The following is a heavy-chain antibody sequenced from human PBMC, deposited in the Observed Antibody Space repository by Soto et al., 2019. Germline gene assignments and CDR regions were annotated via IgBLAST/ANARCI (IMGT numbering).Heavy chain of an antibody. Sequence: GGSLRLSCAASGFTFSNAWMNWVRQAPGKGLEWVGRIKSKADGGATDYAAPVKGRFTISRDDSKNTLYLQMNSLKSEDTTVYYCTTLTMIEVHDDSWGQGTLVTVSS. D-gene: IGHD3-22*01. V-gene: IGHV3-15*01. J-gene: IGHJ4*02. CDR2: IKSKADGGAT. CDR3: TTLTMIEVHDDS. CDR1: GFTFSNAW.